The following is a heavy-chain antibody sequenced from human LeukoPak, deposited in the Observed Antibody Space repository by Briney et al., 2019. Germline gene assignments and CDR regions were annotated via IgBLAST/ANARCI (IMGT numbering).Heavy chain of an antibody. Sequence: ASVKVSCKASGYTFTGYYMHWVRQAPGQGLEWMGWISAYNGNTNYAQKLQGRVTMTTDTSTSTAYMELRSLRSDDTAVYYCARGRVQKYSSSPENFDYWGQGTLVTVSS. V-gene: IGHV1-18*04. CDR2: ISAYNGNT. D-gene: IGHD6-6*01. CDR3: ARGRVQKYSSSPENFDY. CDR1: GYTFTGYY. J-gene: IGHJ4*02.